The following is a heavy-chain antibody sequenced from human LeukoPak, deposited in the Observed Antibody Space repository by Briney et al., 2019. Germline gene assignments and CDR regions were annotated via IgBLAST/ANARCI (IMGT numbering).Heavy chain of an antibody. V-gene: IGHV3-74*01. J-gene: IGHJ4*02. D-gene: IGHD2-15*01. CDR3: ASGYCSGGSCYRGDY. CDR2: INSDWSST. CDR1: GFTFSSYW. Sequence: GGSLRLSCAASGFTFSSYWMHWVRQAPGKGLVWVSRINSDWSSTSYADSVKGRFTISRDNAKNTLYLQMNSLRAEDTAVYYCASGYCSGGSCYRGDYWGQGTLVTVSS.